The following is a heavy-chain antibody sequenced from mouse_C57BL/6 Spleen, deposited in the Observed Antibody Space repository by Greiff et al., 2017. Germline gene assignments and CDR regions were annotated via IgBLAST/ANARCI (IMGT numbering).Heavy chain of an antibody. CDR1: GFTFSSYG. CDR2: ISSGGSYT. Sequence: EVQLVESGGDLVKPGGSLKLSCAASGFTFSSYGMSWVRQTPDKSLEWVATISSGGSYTYYPDSVKGRFTISRDNAKNTLYLQMSSLKSEDTAMYYCARHEEYYGRSQFAYWGQGTLVTVSA. CDR3: ARHEEYYGRSQFAY. J-gene: IGHJ3*01. V-gene: IGHV5-6*01. D-gene: IGHD1-1*01.